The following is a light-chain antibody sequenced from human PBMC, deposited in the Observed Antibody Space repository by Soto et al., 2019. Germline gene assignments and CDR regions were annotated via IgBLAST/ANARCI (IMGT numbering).Light chain of an antibody. J-gene: IGKJ4*01. CDR3: QQYNSYPLT. Sequence: DIQMTQSPSTLSASVGDRVTITCRASQTINTWLAWYQQKPGKAPKFLIYDAFSLESGVPSRFSGSGSGTEFTLTISSLQPDDFATYYCQQYNSYPLTFGGGTKVDIK. CDR1: QTINTW. CDR2: DAF. V-gene: IGKV1-5*01.